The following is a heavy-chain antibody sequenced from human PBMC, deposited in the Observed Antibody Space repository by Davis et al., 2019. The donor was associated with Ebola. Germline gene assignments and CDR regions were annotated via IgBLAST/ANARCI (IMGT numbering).Heavy chain of an antibody. CDR2: INTNTGNP. D-gene: IGHD3-3*01. Sequence: ASVKVSCKASGGTFSSYAISWVRQAPGQGLEWMGWINTNTGNPTYAQGFTGRFVFSLDTSVSTAYLQICSLKAEDTAVYYCARAASYDFWSGYYYDYYYYYMDVWGKGTTVTVSS. V-gene: IGHV7-4-1*01. CDR1: GGTFSSYA. CDR3: ARAASYDFWSGYYYDYYYYYMDV. J-gene: IGHJ6*03.